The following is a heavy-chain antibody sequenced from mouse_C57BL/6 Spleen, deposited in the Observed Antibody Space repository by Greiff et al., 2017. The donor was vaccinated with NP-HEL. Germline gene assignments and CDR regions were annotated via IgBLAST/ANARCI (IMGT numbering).Heavy chain of an antibody. CDR3: ARDTVVATDY. Sequence: VQLQQPGAELVKPGASVKLSCKASGYTFTSYWMQWVKQRPGQGLEWIGEIDPSDSYTNYNQKFKGKATLTVDTSSSTAYMQLSSLTSEDSAVYYCARDTVVATDYWGQGTTLTVSS. J-gene: IGHJ2*01. CDR1: GYTFTSYW. V-gene: IGHV1-50*01. CDR2: IDPSDSYT. D-gene: IGHD1-1*01.